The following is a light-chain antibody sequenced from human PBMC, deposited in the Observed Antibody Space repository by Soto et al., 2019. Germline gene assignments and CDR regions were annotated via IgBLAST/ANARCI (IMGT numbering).Light chain of an antibody. V-gene: IGKV3-15*01. CDR3: QQYNNWPPIT. CDR1: QSVSSN. Sequence: EIVMTQSPATLSVSPGERATLSCRASQSVSSNLAWYQQKPGQAPRLLIYGASTRSTGIPARFSGSGSGTEFSLTIRSLQSEDFAVYYCQQYNNWPPITFGQGTRLEIK. CDR2: GAS. J-gene: IGKJ5*01.